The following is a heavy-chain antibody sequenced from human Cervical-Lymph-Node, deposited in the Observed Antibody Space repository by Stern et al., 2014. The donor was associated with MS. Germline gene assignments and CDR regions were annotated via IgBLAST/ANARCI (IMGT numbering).Heavy chain of an antibody. J-gene: IGHJ4*02. CDR2: IYPGDSDT. V-gene: IGHV5-51*01. CDR3: ATSTGYFLLEYYFDY. D-gene: IGHD2-8*02. Sequence: VPLVESGAEVKKPGESLKISCQGSGYSFTSSWIGWVSQMPGKGLEWMGRIYPGDSDTRYNPSFQGQVTISADKSVSTAYLQWSSLKASDTAMYYCATSTGYFLLEYYFDYWGQGTLVTVSS. CDR1: GYSFTSSW.